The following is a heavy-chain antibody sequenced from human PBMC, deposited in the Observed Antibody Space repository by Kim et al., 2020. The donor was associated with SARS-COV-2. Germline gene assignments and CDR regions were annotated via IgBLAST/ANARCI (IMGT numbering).Heavy chain of an antibody. CDR2: INTNTGNP. D-gene: IGHD4-17*01. Sequence: ASVKVSCKASGYTFTSYAMNWVRQAPGQGLEWMGWINTNTGNPTYAQGFTGRFVFSLDTSVSTAYLQISSLKAEDTAVYYCAERRSIRANGGPDYYYYYGMDVWGQGTTVTVSS. CDR1: GYTFTSYA. CDR3: AERRSIRANGGPDYYYYYGMDV. V-gene: IGHV7-4-1*02. J-gene: IGHJ6*02.